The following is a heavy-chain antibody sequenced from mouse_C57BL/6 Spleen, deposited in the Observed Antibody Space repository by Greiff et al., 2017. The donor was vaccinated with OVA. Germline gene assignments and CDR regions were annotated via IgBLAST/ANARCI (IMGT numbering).Heavy chain of an antibody. V-gene: IGHV1-85*01. CDR3: ARDEEWGLLLRFWYFDV. CDR1: GYTFTSYD. CDR2: IYPRDGST. Sequence: QVQLQQSGPELVKPGASVKLSCKASGYTFTSYDINWVKQRPGQGLEWIGWIYPRDGSTKYNEKFKGKATLTVDTSSSTAYMELHSLTSEDSAVYFCARDEEWGLLLRFWYFDVWGTGTTVTVSS. J-gene: IGHJ1*03. D-gene: IGHD1-1*01.